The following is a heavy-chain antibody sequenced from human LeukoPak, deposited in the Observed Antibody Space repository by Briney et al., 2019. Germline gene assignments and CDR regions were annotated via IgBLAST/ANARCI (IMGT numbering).Heavy chain of an antibody. D-gene: IGHD3-9*01. V-gene: IGHV3-66*01. CDR2: IYSGGTT. CDR1: GFTFSSYA. CDR3: ARGYYDILTGYYYFDY. J-gene: IGHJ4*02. Sequence: GGSLRLSCAASGFTFSSYAMSWVRQAPGKGLEWVSVIYSGGTTYYADSVKGRFTISRDNSKNTLYLQMNSLRAEDTAVYYCARGYYDILTGYYYFDYWGQGTLVTVSS.